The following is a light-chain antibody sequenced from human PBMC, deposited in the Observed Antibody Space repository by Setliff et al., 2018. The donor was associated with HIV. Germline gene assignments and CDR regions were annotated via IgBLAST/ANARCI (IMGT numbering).Light chain of an antibody. Sequence: QSALTQPASVSGSPGQSITISCTGTSTDVGTYNLVSWYQRHPGKAPKVMIYEVSKRPSGISNRFSGSKSGNTASLTISGLQPEDESDYYCCSYASGSTSLFVFGTGTKVTVL. CDR1: STDVGTYNL. CDR3: CSYASGSTSLFV. CDR2: EVS. J-gene: IGLJ1*01. V-gene: IGLV2-23*02.